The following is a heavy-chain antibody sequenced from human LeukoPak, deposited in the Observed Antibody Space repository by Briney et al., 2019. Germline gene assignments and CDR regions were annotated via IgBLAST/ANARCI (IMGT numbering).Heavy chain of an antibody. CDR1: GFTFSIYE. J-gene: IGHJ4*02. CDR3: AKDASNYDSSGYYYY. D-gene: IGHD3-22*01. CDR2: ISESGTDT. Sequence: GGSLRLSCAVSGFTFSIYEMSWVRQAPGTGPEWVASISESGTDTQYADSVRGRFTVSRDNSKNTPYLQMNSLRAGDTAVYYCAKDASNYDSSGYYYYWGQGTLVTVSS. V-gene: IGHV3-23*01.